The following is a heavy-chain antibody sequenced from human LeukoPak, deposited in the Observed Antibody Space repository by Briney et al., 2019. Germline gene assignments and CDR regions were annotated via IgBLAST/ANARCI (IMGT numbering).Heavy chain of an antibody. Sequence: GGSLRLSCAASGLTGSHNYVSWVRQAPGKGLEWVSTIHTSGDTCYADSVKGRFTISRDTSKNTLYLQINSLRVEDTAVYYCIVFGDSNHWGQGTLVTVSS. CDR1: GLTGSHNY. CDR3: IVFGDSNH. V-gene: IGHV3-53*01. J-gene: IGHJ5*02. CDR2: IHTSGDT. D-gene: IGHD4-17*01.